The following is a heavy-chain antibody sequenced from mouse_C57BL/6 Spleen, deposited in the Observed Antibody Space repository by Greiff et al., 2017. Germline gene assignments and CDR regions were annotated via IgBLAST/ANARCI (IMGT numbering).Heavy chain of an antibody. J-gene: IGHJ1*03. V-gene: IGHV1-47*01. D-gene: IGHD1-1*01. Sequence: QVQLQQSGAELVKPGASVKLSCKASGYTFTTYPIEWMKQNLGKSLEWIGYFHPYNDDTKYNEKFKGKATLTVEKSSSTVYLELSRLTSGDSAVYSFASGGGSSLGWYFGGWGTGATVTVSS. CDR1: GYTFTTYP. CDR3: ASGGGSSLGWYFGG. CDR2: FHPYNDDT.